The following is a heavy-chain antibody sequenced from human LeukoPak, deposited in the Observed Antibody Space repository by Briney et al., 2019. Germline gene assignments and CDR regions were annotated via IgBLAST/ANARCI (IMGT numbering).Heavy chain of an antibody. Sequence: SETLSLTCAVYGGSFSGYYWSWIRQPPGKGLEWIGEINHSGSTNYNPSLKSRVTISVDTSKNQFSLKLSSVTAADTAVYYCARGRSSGYYWGQGTLVTVSS. CDR1: GGSFSGYY. J-gene: IGHJ4*02. CDR2: INHSGST. V-gene: IGHV4-34*01. D-gene: IGHD3-22*01. CDR3: ARGRSSGYY.